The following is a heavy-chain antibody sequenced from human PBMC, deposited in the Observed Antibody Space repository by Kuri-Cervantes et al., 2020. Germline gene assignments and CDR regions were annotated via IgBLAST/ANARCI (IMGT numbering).Heavy chain of an antibody. Sequence: GESLKISCAASGFTFSSNWMTWVRQVPGKGLEWVANIKQDGSEQNYVDSVKGRFTISRDNAKNSLYLEMSSLRGDDTAVYYCARDQDIVVVTAIFGYWGQGTLVTVSS. CDR2: IKQDGSEQ. J-gene: IGHJ4*02. CDR3: ARDQDIVVVTAIFGY. V-gene: IGHV3-7*01. D-gene: IGHD2-21*02. CDR1: GFTFSSNW.